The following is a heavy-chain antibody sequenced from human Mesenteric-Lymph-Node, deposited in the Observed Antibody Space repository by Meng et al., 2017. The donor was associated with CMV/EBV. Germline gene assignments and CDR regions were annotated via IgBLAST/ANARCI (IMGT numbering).Heavy chain of an antibody. CDR2: ISSSSSYI. CDR1: GFTFSSYS. D-gene: IGHD3-3*01. V-gene: IGHV3-21*01. CDR3: ARNDFWSGRCFDY. Sequence: AASGFTFSSYSMNWVSQAPGKGLEWVSSISSSSSYIYYADSVKGRFTISRDNAKNSLYLQMNSLRAEDTAVYYCARNDFWSGRCFDYWGQGTLVTVSS. J-gene: IGHJ4*02.